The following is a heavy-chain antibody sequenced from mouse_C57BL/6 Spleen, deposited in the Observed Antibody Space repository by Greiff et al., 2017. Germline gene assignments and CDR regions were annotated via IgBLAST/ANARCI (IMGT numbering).Heavy chain of an antibody. CDR2: ISSGGDYI. CDR3: TRGGYDVAMDD. CDR1: GFTFSSYA. J-gene: IGHJ4*01. Sequence: EVKLMESGEGLVKPGGSLKLSCAASGFTFSSYAMSWVRQTPEKRLEWVAYISSGGDYIYYADTVKGRFTISRDNARNTLYLQMSSLKSEDTAMYYCTRGGYDVAMDDWGQGTSVTVSS. V-gene: IGHV5-9-1*02. D-gene: IGHD2-14*01.